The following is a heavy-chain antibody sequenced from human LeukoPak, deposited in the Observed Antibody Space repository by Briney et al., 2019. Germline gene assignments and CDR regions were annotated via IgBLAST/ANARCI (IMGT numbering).Heavy chain of an antibody. D-gene: IGHD5-18*01. V-gene: IGHV4-59*11. CDR2: IYYSGST. CDR1: GGSISSHY. CDR3: AREHVDTAMVRGPWFDP. Sequence: PSETLSLTCTVSGGSISSHYWSWIRQPSGKGLEWIGYIYYSGSTNYNPSLKSRVTISVDTSKNQFSLKLSSVTAADTAVYYCAREHVDTAMVRGPWFDPWGQGTLVSVSS. J-gene: IGHJ5*02.